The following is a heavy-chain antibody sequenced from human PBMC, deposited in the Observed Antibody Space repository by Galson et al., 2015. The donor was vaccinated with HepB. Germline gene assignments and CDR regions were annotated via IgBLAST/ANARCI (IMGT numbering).Heavy chain of an antibody. J-gene: IGHJ6*02. Sequence: CAISGDSVSSNGAAWNWIRQSPSRGLEWLGRTYYRSKWYNDYAVSLKSRITINADTSKNQFSLQLSSVTPEDTAVYFCSRSNHCTGDSCLPDYYYYYGMDVWAQVTRVTVSS. CDR1: GDSVSSNGAA. D-gene: IGHD2-15*01. V-gene: IGHV6-1*01. CDR3: SRSNHCTGDSCLPDYYYYYGMDV. CDR2: TYYRSKWYN.